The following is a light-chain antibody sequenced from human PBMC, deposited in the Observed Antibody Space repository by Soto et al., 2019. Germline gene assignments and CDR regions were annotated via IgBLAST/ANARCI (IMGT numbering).Light chain of an antibody. CDR2: DVT. V-gene: IGLV2-14*01. J-gene: IGLJ1*01. CDR1: SSDVGGYNF. Sequence: QSVLTHPASVSWPPGQSIAISCTGTSSDVGGYNFVSWYQQHPDKAPKLMIYDVTNRPSGVSNRFSGSKSGNTASLTISGLQAEDEADYYCSSYTSISTYVFGTGTKVTVL. CDR3: SSYTSISTYV.